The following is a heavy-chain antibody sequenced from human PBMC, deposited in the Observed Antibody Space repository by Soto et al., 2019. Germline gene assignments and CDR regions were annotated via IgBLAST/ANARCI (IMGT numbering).Heavy chain of an antibody. CDR2: INPSGGST. CDR3: ARDAVPITMIVVVITAPDY. D-gene: IGHD3-22*01. CDR1: GYTFTSYY. V-gene: IGHV1-46*01. Sequence: ASVKGSCKASGYTFTSYYMHWVRRAPGQGLEWMGIINPSGGSTSYAQKFQGRVTMTRDTSTSTVYMELSSLRSEDTAVYYCARDAVPITMIVVVITAPDYWGQGTLVTVSS. J-gene: IGHJ4*02.